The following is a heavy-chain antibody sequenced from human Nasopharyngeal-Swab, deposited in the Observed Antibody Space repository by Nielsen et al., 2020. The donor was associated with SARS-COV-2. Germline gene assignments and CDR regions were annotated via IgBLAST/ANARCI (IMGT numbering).Heavy chain of an antibody. CDR3: ARDDYDFWSGKASYGMDV. CDR1: GFTFSDYY. CDR2: ISNSGSTI. D-gene: IGHD3-3*01. Sequence: GESLKISCAASGFTFSDYYMSWIRQAPGKGLEWVSYISNSGSTIYYADSVKGRFTISRDNAKNSLYLQMNSLRAEDTAVYYCARDDYDFWSGKASYGMDVWGQGTTVTVSS. J-gene: IGHJ6*02. V-gene: IGHV3-11*01.